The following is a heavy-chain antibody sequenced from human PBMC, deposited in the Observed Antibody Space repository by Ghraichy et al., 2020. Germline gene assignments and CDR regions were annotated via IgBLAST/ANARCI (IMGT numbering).Heavy chain of an antibody. Sequence: GESLNISCATSGFTFSSYGMHWVRQAPGKGLEWVAVISYDGSNKYYADSVKGRFTISRDNSKNTLYLQMNSLRAEDTAVYYCAKVPTARPTPSYFDYWGQGTLVTVSS. CDR2: ISYDGSNK. D-gene: IGHD6-6*01. J-gene: IGHJ4*02. CDR3: AKVPTARPTPSYFDY. V-gene: IGHV3-30*18. CDR1: GFTFSSYG.